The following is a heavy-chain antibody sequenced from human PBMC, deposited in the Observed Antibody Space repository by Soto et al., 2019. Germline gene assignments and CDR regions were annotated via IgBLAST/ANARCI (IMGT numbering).Heavy chain of an antibody. J-gene: IGHJ6*04. V-gene: IGHV4-59*08. CDR1: GGSITSHY. CDR2: IHHSGST. Sequence: SETLSLTCSVSGGSITSHYCSWFRQPPGKGLEWIGYIHHSGSTSYNPSLKSRVTMSVDTSKNQFSLKVNSVTAADTALYYCARQGFGQLNGLVDGWGTGTKVTVAS. CDR3: ARQGFGQLNGLVDG. D-gene: IGHD3-10*01.